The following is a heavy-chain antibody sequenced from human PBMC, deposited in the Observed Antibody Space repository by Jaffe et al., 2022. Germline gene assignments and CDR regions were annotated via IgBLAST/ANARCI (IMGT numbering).Heavy chain of an antibody. CDR2: INPNSGGT. J-gene: IGHJ4*02. D-gene: IGHD3-10*01. Sequence: QVQLVQSGAEVKKPGASVKVSCKASGYTFTGYYMHWVRQAPGQGLEWMGRINPNSGGTNYAQKFQGRVTMTRDTSISTAYMELSRLRSDDTAVYYCASLNYYGSGIQSPPFDYWGQGTLVTVSS. CDR3: ASLNYYGSGIQSPPFDY. V-gene: IGHV1-2*06. CDR1: GYTFTGYY.